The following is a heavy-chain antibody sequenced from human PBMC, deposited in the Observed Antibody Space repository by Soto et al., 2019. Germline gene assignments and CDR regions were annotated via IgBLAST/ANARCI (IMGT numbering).Heavy chain of an antibody. D-gene: IGHD2-15*01. CDR3: ARRGSGVTRGLHY. CDR1: GFTFSSYW. J-gene: IGHJ4*02. Sequence: EVQLVESGGGLAQPGGSLRLSCAASGFTFSSYWMHWVRQAPGKGLVWISRINTDGSSTSYVDSVQGRFTISRDNGKNTLFLQMNRLRGEDTAVYYCARRGSGVTRGLHYWGQGTLVTVSS. CDR2: INTDGSST. V-gene: IGHV3-74*01.